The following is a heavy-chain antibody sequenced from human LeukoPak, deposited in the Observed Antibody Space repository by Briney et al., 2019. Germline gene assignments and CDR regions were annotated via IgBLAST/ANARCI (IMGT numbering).Heavy chain of an antibody. CDR1: GGSISGGSYY. J-gene: IGHJ4*02. D-gene: IGHD1-26*01. V-gene: IGHV4-61*02. Sequence: PSQTLSLTCTVSGGSISGGSYYWSWIRHPPGKGLEWIWGIYTSGSTNYNPSLKSRVTISVDTSKNQFSLKLSSVTAADTAVYYCARVSDPTDIDYWGQGTLVTVSS. CDR2: IYTSGST. CDR3: ARVSDPTDIDY.